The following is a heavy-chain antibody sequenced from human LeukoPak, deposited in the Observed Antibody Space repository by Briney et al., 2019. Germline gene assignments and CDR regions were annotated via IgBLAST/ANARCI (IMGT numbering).Heavy chain of an antibody. D-gene: IGHD2-2*01. V-gene: IGHV3-21*05. CDR3: ARDESGYCSSTSCPTDY. Sequence: GGSLRLSCAASGFTYNSYWLTWVRQAPGKGLEWVSYISSSSSYTNYADSVKGRFTISRDNAKNSLYLQMNSLRAEDTAVYYCARDESGYCSSTSCPTDYWGQGTLVTVSS. J-gene: IGHJ4*02. CDR2: ISSSSSYT. CDR1: GFTYNSYW.